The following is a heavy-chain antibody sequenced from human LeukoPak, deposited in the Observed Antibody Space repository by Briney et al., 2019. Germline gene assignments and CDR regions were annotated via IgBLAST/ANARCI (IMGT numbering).Heavy chain of an antibody. CDR3: ARQVAVAGTVSYFDY. J-gene: IGHJ4*02. V-gene: IGHV5-51*01. CDR2: IYPGDSDT. D-gene: IGHD6-19*01. Sequence: AGESLKISCKGSGYSFTTYWIGWVRQMPGKGLEWMGIIYPGDSDTRYSPSFQGQVTISADKSISTAYLQWSSLKASDTAMYYCARQVAVAGTVSYFDYWGQGTLVAVSS. CDR1: GYSFTTYW.